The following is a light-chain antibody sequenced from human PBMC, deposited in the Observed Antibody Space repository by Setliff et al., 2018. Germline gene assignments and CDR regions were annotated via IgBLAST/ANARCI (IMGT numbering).Light chain of an antibody. J-gene: IGLJ3*02. CDR2: EVN. Sequence: SALTQPASVSGSPGQSITISCVGTSADVGSSKYVSWYQQHPDKAPKLILYEVNNRPSGISNRFFGSKSGNTASLTISGLQAGDEADYYCCSYQRPSTAVFGGGTKVTVL. CDR1: SADVGSSKY. CDR3: CSYQRPSTAV. V-gene: IGLV2-14*01.